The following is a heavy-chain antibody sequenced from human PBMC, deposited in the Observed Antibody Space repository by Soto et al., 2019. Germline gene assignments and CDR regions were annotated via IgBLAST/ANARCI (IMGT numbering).Heavy chain of an antibody. CDR3: ARGPPFH. CDR1: GGAISGGGYA. D-gene: IGHD3-16*01. J-gene: IGHJ4*02. Sequence: SEAVCLPGAVAGGAISGGGYAWSWIRQPPGKGLEWIGYIYHSGSTYYNPSLTTRVPISVDRSKNQFSLKLTSVTAADTAVSYCARGPPFHWGQGTLVTVS. V-gene: IGHV4-30-2*01. CDR2: IYHSGST.